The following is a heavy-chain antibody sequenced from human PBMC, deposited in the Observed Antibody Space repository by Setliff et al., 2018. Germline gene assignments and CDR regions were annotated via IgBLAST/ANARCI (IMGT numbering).Heavy chain of an antibody. Sequence: PGESLKISCKGSGYRFSSYWIGWVRQMPGKGLEWIGIIFPADSDTRYSPSFQGQVTISLQINDVRVEDTATYYCAKDRVNDGIWEFDSWGQGLRVTVSS. D-gene: IGHD3-10*01. CDR2: IFPADSDT. CDR3: WEFDS. J-gene: IGHJ4*02. V-gene: IGHV5-51*01. CDR1: GYRFSSYW.